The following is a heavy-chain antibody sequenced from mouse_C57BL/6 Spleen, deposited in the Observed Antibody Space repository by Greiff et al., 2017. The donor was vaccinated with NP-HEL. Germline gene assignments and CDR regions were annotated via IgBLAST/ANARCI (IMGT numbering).Heavy chain of an antibody. CDR1: GYTFTSYG. Sequence: VQLVESGAELARPGASVKLSCKASGYTFTSYGISWVQQRTGQGLEWIGEIYPRSGNTYYTEMFKGKATLPADKSSSTAYMELRSLTSEDPAVYFCARRGGGNYEGDAMDYWGQGTSVTVSS. J-gene: IGHJ4*01. CDR2: IYPRSGNT. D-gene: IGHD2-1*01. CDR3: ARRGGGNYEGDAMDY. V-gene: IGHV1-81*01.